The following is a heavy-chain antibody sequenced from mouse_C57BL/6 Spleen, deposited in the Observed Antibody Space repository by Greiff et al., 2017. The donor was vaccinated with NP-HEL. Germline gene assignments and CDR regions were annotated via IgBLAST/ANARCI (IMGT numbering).Heavy chain of an antibody. CDR2: ISSGSSTI. D-gene: IGHD2-2*01. CDR3: ARRSTMVTTTGFAY. CDR1: GFTFSDYG. Sequence: EVKLMESGGGLVKPGGSLKLSCAASGFTFSDYGMHWVRQAPEKGLEWVAYISSGSSTIYYADTVKGRFTISRDNAKNTLFLQMTSLRSEDTAMYYCARRSTMVTTTGFAYWGQGTLVTVSA. V-gene: IGHV5-17*01. J-gene: IGHJ3*01.